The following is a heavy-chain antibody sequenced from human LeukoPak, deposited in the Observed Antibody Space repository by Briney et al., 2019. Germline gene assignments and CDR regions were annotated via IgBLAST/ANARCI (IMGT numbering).Heavy chain of an antibody. Sequence: GGSLRLSCAASGFTFSSYSMNWDRQAPGKGLEWVSSISSSSSYIYYADSVKGRFTISRDNAKNSLYLQMNSLRAEDTAVYYCARGGAVADPYFFDYWGQGTLVTVSS. J-gene: IGHJ4*02. V-gene: IGHV3-21*01. D-gene: IGHD6-19*01. CDR3: ARGGAVADPYFFDY. CDR2: ISSSSSYI. CDR1: GFTFSSYS.